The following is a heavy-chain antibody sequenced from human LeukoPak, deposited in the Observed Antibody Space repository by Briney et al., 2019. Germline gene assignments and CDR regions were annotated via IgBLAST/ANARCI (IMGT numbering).Heavy chain of an antibody. CDR2: IIPILGIA. CDR3: ARDPNYGDYLGVADY. J-gene: IGHJ4*02. CDR1: GGTFSSYA. D-gene: IGHD4-17*01. Sequence: ASVKVSCTASGGTFSSYAISWVRQAPGQGLEWMGRIIPILGIANYAQKFQGRVTITADKSTSTAYMELSSLRSEDTAVYYCARDPNYGDYLGVADYWGQGTLVTVSS. V-gene: IGHV1-69*04.